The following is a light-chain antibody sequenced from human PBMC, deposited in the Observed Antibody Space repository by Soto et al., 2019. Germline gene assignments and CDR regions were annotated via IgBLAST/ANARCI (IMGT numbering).Light chain of an antibody. J-gene: IGKJ4*01. CDR2: DAS. V-gene: IGKV3-11*01. CDR1: QSVSSY. Sequence: EIVLTQYPATLSLSPGERSTLSCRASQSVSSYLAWYDQKPGQAPTLLIYDASNRATGNPSRFSGSGSGTDLTLSISSLEPEDDAVYYCRQYGRSLACPIGGGTKVDIK. CDR3: RQYGRSLACP.